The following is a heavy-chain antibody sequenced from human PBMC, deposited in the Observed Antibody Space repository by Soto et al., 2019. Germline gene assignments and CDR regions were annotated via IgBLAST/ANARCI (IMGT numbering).Heavy chain of an antibody. Sequence: QVQLQESGPGLVKPSGTLSLTCAVSGGSISSSNWWSWVRQPPGKGLEWIGEIYHSGSTNYNPSLKSRVNISEDKSKNQFSLTLRSVTAAATAVYYCAGSPREDYYDSSGTIPPDAFDIWGQGTMVTVSS. CDR3: AGSPREDYYDSSGTIPPDAFDI. V-gene: IGHV4-4*02. CDR1: GGSISSSNW. J-gene: IGHJ3*02. D-gene: IGHD3-22*01. CDR2: IYHSGST.